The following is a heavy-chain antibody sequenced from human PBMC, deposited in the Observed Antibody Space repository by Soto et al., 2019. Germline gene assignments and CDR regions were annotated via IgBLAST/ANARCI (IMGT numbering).Heavy chain of an antibody. CDR3: ARSPRSSPYFDY. V-gene: IGHV5-51*01. CDR1: GYTFSNFW. CDR2: IYPGDHET. Sequence: GHSLKISCQCSGYTFSNFWIGWVRQLPGKGLEWMGIIYPGDHETRYSPSFHGKVTISADKSINTAYLQWNSLEASDTAFYFCARSPRSSPYFDYWGQGALVTVSS. D-gene: IGHD6-13*01. J-gene: IGHJ4*02.